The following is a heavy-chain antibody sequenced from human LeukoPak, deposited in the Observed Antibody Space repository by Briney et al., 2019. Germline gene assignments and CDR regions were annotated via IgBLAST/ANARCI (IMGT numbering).Heavy chain of an antibody. J-gene: IGHJ4*02. CDR1: GFTFSSYE. CDR2: ISSGGITR. Sequence: PGGSLRLSRAASGFTFSSYEMNWVRQAPGKGLEWVSYISSGGITRYYADSVKGRFTISRDNAKNSLYLQMSSLRAEDTAVYYCARGGGSYSDHWGQGTLVTVSS. V-gene: IGHV3-48*03. CDR3: ARGGGSYSDH. D-gene: IGHD1-26*01.